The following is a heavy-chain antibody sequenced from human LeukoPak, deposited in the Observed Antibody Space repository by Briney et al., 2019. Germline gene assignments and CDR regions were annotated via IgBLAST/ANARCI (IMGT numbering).Heavy chain of an antibody. Sequence: SETLSLTCTVSGGSISSYYWSWIRQPPGKGLEWIGYIYYSGSTNYNPSLNSRVTISVDTSKNQFSLKLSSVTAADTAVCYCARGRGGGDFPFDYWGQGTLVTVSS. J-gene: IGHJ4*02. CDR1: GGSISSYY. CDR2: IYYSGST. D-gene: IGHD2-21*02. CDR3: ARGRGGGDFPFDY. V-gene: IGHV4-59*01.